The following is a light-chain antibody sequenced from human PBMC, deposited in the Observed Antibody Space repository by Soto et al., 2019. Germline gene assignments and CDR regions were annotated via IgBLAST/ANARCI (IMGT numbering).Light chain of an antibody. Sequence: EIVVTQSPATVSGSPGERATLACRASQSISSNLAWYQQKPGQAPRLLIFGASNRATGIPARFSGSGSGTDFTLTISSLESEDFGVYYCQQCYNWPWTFGQGTKVDIK. CDR2: GAS. CDR3: QQCYNWPWT. CDR1: QSISSN. J-gene: IGKJ1*01. V-gene: IGKV3D-15*01.